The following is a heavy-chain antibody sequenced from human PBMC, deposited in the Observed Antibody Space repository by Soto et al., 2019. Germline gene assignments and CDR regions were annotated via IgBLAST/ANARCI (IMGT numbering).Heavy chain of an antibody. V-gene: IGHV3-30-3*01. D-gene: IGHD4-17*01. CDR2: ISFDGSNE. J-gene: IGHJ6*02. CDR1: GFTFSDYA. Sequence: GGSLRLSCAASGFTFSDYAMHWVRQAPGKGLEWVAIISFDGSNEHYADSVQGRFTISRDNSENTLYLQMNSLRADDTSVYYCARPAATVIFYSGMDVWGPGTTVTVSS. CDR3: ARPAATVIFYSGMDV.